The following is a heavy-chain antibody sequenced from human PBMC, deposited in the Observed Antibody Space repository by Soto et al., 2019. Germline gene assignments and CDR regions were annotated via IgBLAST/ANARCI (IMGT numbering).Heavy chain of an antibody. CDR1: GFTFSSYG. D-gene: IGHD6-13*01. V-gene: IGHV3-30*18. CDR2: ISYDGSNK. CDR3: AKDKGFQVAAAGTRGAFDI. J-gene: IGHJ3*02. Sequence: QVQLVESGGGVVQPGRSLRLSCAASGFTFSSYGMHWVRQAPGKGLEWVAVISYDGSNKYYADSVKGRFTISRDNSKNTLYLQMNSLRAEDTAVYYCAKDKGFQVAAAGTRGAFDIWGQGTMVTVSS.